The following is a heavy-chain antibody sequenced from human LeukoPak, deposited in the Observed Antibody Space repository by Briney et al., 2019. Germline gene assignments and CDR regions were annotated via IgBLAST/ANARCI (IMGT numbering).Heavy chain of an antibody. J-gene: IGHJ4*02. Sequence: GGSLRPSCAASGFIFSTYGMYWVRQAPGKGLEWVAFIRHDGSIKNYADSVKGRSPISRDNSKNTLYLQMNSLRAEDTAVYYCAKDSLADIDYWGQGTLVTVSS. CDR2: IRHDGSIK. D-gene: IGHD3-16*01. CDR1: GFIFSTYG. CDR3: AKDSLADIDY. V-gene: IGHV3-30*02.